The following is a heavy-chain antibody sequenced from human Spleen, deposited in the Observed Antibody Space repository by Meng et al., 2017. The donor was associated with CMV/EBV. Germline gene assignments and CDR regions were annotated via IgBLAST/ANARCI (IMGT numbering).Heavy chain of an antibody. CDR1: GFTFSDYA. J-gene: IGHJ5*02. V-gene: IGHV3-23*01. CDR2: VTGSGDST. D-gene: IGHD3-10*01. CDR3: AKGHLRVRGLTWFDA. Sequence: SGFTFSDYAMSWVRQAPGKGLEWVSAVTGSGDSTFYADSVKGRFTISRDNSKNTLYLQINSLRVDDTAVYYCAKGHLRVRGLTWFDAWGQGALVTVSS.